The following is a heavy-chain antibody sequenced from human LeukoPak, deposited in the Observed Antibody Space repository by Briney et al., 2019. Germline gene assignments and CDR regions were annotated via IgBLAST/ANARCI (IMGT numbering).Heavy chain of an antibody. CDR1: GYTFTSYY. V-gene: IGHV1-46*01. Sequence: ASVKVSCKASGYTFTSYYMHWVRQAPGQGLEWMGIINPSGGSTSYAQKFQGRVAMTTDTSTSTAYMELRSLRSDDTAVYYCARGGSKYTYGRELDYWGQGTLVTVSS. D-gene: IGHD5-18*01. CDR2: INPSGGST. CDR3: ARGGSKYTYGRELDY. J-gene: IGHJ4*02.